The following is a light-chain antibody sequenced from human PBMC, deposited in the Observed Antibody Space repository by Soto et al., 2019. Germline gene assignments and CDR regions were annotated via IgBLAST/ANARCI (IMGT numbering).Light chain of an antibody. CDR3: QQYNNWPPRT. V-gene: IGKV3-15*01. CDR1: QSVSSN. Sequence: EIVMTQSPATLSVSPGERATLSCRASQSVSSNLAWYQQKPSQAPRLLIYGASTRATGIPARFSGSGSGTEFTLTISSLQSEDFAVYYCQQYNNWPPRTFGQGTKVESK. CDR2: GAS. J-gene: IGKJ1*01.